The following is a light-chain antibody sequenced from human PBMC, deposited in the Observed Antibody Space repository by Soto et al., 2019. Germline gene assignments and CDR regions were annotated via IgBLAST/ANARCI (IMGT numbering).Light chain of an antibody. CDR2: KVS. CDR3: LQSAHWPHT. Sequence: VVTTQSPRARPITLSQPSSIACRSSQRLVYSDGNTYLFWFQQRPGPSPRRIIYKVSNRDSGVPDRFSGSGSGTDFTLKISRVEAEDVGVYYCLQSAHWPHTFGPGTKVDIK. CDR1: QRLVYSDGNTY. J-gene: IGKJ2*01. V-gene: IGKV2-30*01.